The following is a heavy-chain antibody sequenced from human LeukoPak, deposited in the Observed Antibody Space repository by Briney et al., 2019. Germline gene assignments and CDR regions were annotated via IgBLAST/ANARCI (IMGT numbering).Heavy chain of an antibody. CDR3: TRDPLHITGTTEYYFDY. V-gene: IGHV3-49*04. CDR1: GFTFGDYA. CDR2: IRSKAYGGTT. Sequence: PGGSLRLSCTASGFTFGDYAMSWVRQAPGKGLEWVGFIRSKAYGGTTEYAASVKGRFTISRDDSKSIAYLQMNSLKTEDTAVYYCTRDPLHITGTTEYYFDYWGQGTLVTVSS. D-gene: IGHD1-7*01. J-gene: IGHJ4*02.